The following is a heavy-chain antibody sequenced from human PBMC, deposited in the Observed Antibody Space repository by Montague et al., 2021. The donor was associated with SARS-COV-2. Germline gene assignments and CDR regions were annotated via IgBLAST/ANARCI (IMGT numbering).Heavy chain of an antibody. Sequence: SETLSLTCTVSGGSIGSYYWSWIRQPPGEGLEWIGYIYYSGSTNYNPSLKSRVTISVDTSKNQFSLKLSSVAAADTAVYYCARGGDMNWFDPWGQGTLVTVSS. CDR3: ARGGDMNWFDP. CDR2: IYYSGST. D-gene: IGHD2-21*01. J-gene: IGHJ5*02. CDR1: GGSIGSYY. V-gene: IGHV4-59*01.